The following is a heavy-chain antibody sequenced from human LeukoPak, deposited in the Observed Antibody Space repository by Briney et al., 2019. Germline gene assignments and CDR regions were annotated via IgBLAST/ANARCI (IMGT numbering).Heavy chain of an antibody. CDR2: IKEDGSEK. D-gene: IGHD1-26*01. V-gene: IGHV3-7*03. Sequence: GGSLRLSCAASGFTFSSYWMSWVRQAPGKGLEWVANIKEDGSEKYYVDSVKGRFTMSRDNSKNTLYLQMNSLRAEDTAVYYCANGRPLVGATKGDEYWGQGTLVTVSS. J-gene: IGHJ4*02. CDR1: GFTFSSYW. CDR3: ANGRPLVGATKGDEY.